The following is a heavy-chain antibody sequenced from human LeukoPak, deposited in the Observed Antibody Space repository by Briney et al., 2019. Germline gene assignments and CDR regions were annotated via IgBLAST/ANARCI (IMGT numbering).Heavy chain of an antibody. D-gene: IGHD3-16*01. CDR3: ARGAGRGGSDY. CDR1: EFTFRNHC. CDR2: INLGGSEK. J-gene: IGHJ4*02. Sequence: PGGSLRLSCAASEFTFRNHCMSCVRRARGGGGEWVAYINLGGSEKSYVDSVKGRFTISRDNEKNSLYLQMNSLRAEDTAVYYCARGAGRGGSDYWGQGTLVTVSS. V-gene: IGHV3-7*01.